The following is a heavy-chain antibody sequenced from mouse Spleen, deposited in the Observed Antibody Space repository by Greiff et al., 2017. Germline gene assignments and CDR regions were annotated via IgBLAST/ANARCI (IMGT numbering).Heavy chain of an antibody. CDR1: GFTFSSYT. J-gene: IGHJ1*01. D-gene: IGHD2-5*01. CDR3: ARNSNYWYFDV. Sequence: EVMLVESGGGLVKPGGSLKLSCAASGFTFSSYTMSWVRQTPAKRLEWVATISSGGGNTYYPDSVKGRFTISRDNARNTLYLQMSSLRSEDTAMYYCARNSNYWYFDVWGAGTTVTVSS. V-gene: IGHV5-9*01. CDR2: ISSGGGNT.